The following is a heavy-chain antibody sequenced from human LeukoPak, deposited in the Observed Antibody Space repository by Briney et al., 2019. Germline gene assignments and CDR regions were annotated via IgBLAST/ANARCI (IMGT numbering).Heavy chain of an antibody. V-gene: IGHV4-59*08. D-gene: IGHD6-19*01. CDR3: ARLVAGTGEYNFDY. Sequence: PSETLSLTCTVSGGSISTYFWSWIWQPPGKGLEWIGYIYYSGSTNYNPSLKSRVTISLDTSENQFSLKLSSVTAADTAVYYCARLVAGTGEYNFDYWGQGTLVTVSS. J-gene: IGHJ4*02. CDR1: GGSISTYF. CDR2: IYYSGST.